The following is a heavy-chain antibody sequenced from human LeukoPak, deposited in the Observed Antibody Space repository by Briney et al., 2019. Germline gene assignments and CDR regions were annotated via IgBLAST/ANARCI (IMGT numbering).Heavy chain of an antibody. D-gene: IGHD1-26*01. J-gene: IGHJ6*02. CDR2: IYYSGST. CDR3: ARHWEDTYYYYGMDV. CDR1: GGSISSYY. Sequence: SSETLSLTCTVSGGSISSYYWSWIRQPPGKGLEWIGYIYYSGSTNYHPSLKSRVTISVDTSKNQFSLKLNSVTAADMAVYYCARHWEDTYYYYGMDVWGQGTTVTVSS. V-gene: IGHV4-59*08.